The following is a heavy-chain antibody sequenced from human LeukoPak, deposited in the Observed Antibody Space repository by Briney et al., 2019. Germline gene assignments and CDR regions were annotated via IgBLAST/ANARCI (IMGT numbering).Heavy chain of an antibody. Sequence: PSETLSLTCIVSDGSISSSSYYWGWIRQPPGKGLEWIGNIYYSGSTYYNPSLRSRVNISVDTSKNQFSLKLSSVTAADTAVYYCARVHYDYVWGSYRYGGPFDYWGQGTLVTVSS. J-gene: IGHJ4*02. CDR2: IYYSGST. D-gene: IGHD3-16*02. CDR1: DGSISSSSYY. V-gene: IGHV4-39*01. CDR3: ARVHYDYVWGSYRYGGPFDY.